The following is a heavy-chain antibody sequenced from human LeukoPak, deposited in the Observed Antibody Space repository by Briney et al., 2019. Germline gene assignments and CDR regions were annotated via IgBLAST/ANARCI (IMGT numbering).Heavy chain of an antibody. CDR3: ATEDQSGSYYEE. J-gene: IGHJ4*02. D-gene: IGHD1-26*01. CDR1: GGSISSSSYY. CDR2: IYYSGST. Sequence: SETLSLTCTVSGGSISSSSYYWGWIRQPPGKGLEWIGSIYYSGSTYYNPSLKSRVTISVDTSKNQFSLKLSSLTAADTAVYYCATEDQSGSYYEEWGQGTLVTVSS. V-gene: IGHV4-39*07.